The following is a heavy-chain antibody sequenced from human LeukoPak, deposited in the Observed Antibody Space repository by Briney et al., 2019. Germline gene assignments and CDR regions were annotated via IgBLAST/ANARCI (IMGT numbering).Heavy chain of an antibody. Sequence: GESLKISCKGSGHSFTSYWSGWVRQMPGKGLEGSRIIYAGDSDTRYTPSFKGQVTISADKSISTAYLQWSSLKASDTAMYYCARPYDSSGYYFDYWGQGTLVTVSS. V-gene: IGHV5-51*01. CDR1: GHSFTSYW. CDR3: ARPYDSSGYYFDY. D-gene: IGHD3-22*01. J-gene: IGHJ4*02. CDR2: IYAGDSDT.